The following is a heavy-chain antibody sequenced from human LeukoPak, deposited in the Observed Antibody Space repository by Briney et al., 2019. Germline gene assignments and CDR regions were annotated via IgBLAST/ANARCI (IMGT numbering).Heavy chain of an antibody. CDR1: GFTFSGYA. Sequence: GVSLRLSCAASGFTFSGYAMSCVRQAPGKGLEWVSTITGSGGTTYYADSVKGRFTISRDNSKNTLYLQMNSLRVEDTAVYYCAKGRGYCSDGNCYSGFDYWGQGTLVTVSS. CDR3: AKGRGYCSDGNCYSGFDY. V-gene: IGHV3-23*01. CDR2: ITGSGGTT. J-gene: IGHJ4*02. D-gene: IGHD2-15*01.